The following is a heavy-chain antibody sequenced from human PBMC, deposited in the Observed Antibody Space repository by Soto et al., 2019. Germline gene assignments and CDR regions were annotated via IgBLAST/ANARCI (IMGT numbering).Heavy chain of an antibody. D-gene: IGHD1-26*01. CDR2: INPGNGDT. CDR3: ARMSYSGSFLPLDY. V-gene: IGHV1-3*01. Sequence: ASVKVSCKASGYTFTGYYMHWVRQAPGQRLEWMGWINPGNGDTKYAQKFQGRVTITRDTSASTAYMELSSLRSEDTAVYYCARMSYSGSFLPLDYWGQGTLVTV. CDR1: GYTFTGYY. J-gene: IGHJ4*02.